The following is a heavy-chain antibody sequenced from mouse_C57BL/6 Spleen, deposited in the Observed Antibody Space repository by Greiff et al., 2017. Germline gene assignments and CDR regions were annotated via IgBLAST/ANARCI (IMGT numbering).Heavy chain of an antibody. CDR2: INPNNGGT. V-gene: IGHV1-26*01. D-gene: IGHD2-2*01. J-gene: IGHJ4*01. CDR3: ARRTVYGYYDAMDY. Sequence: EVQLQQSGPELVKPGASVKISCKASGYTFTDYYMNWVKQSHGKSLEWIGDINPNNGGTSYNQKFKGKATLTVDKSSSTAYMELRSLTSEDSAVYYCARRTVYGYYDAMDYWGQGTSVTVSS. CDR1: GYTFTDYY.